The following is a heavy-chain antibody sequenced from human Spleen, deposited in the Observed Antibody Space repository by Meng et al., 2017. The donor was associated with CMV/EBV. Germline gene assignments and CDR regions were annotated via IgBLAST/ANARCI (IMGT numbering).Heavy chain of an antibody. V-gene: IGHV3-13*01. D-gene: IGHD6-6*01. CDR2: IGTAGDT. CDR3: ARAPLDYSSSRGDYYGMDV. J-gene: IGHJ6*02. Sequence: GGSLRLSCAASGFTFSSYGMHWVRQATGKGLEWVSAIGTAGDTYYPGSVKGRFTISRENAKNSLYLQMNSLRAGDTAVYYCARAPLDYSSSRGDYYGMDVWGQGTTVTVSS. CDR1: GFTFSSYG.